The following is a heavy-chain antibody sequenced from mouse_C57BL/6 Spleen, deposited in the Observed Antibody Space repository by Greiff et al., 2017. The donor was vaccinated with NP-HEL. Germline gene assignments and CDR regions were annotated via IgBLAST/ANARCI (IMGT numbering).Heavy chain of an antibody. J-gene: IGHJ1*03. CDR2: ISSGSSTI. Sequence: EVMLVESGGGLVKPGGSLKLSCAASGFTFSDYGMPWVRQAPEKGLEWVAYISSGSSTIYYADTVKGRFTISRDNAKNTLFLQMTSLRSEDTAMYYCARDYSNYRYFDVWGTGTTVTVSS. V-gene: IGHV5-17*01. D-gene: IGHD2-5*01. CDR1: GFTFSDYG. CDR3: ARDYSNYRYFDV.